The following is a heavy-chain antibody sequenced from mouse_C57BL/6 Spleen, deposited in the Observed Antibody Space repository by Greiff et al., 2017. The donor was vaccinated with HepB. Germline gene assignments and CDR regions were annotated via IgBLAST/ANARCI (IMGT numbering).Heavy chain of an antibody. Sequence: EVQVVESGGGLVKPGGSLKLSCAASGFTFSDYGMHWVRQAPEKGLEWVAYISSGSSTIYYADTVKGRFTISRDNAKNTLFLQMTSLRSEDTAMYYCARSMVKGYAMDYWGQGTSVTVSS. V-gene: IGHV5-17*01. CDR3: ARSMVKGYAMDY. D-gene: IGHD2-2*01. J-gene: IGHJ4*01. CDR2: ISSGSSTI. CDR1: GFTFSDYG.